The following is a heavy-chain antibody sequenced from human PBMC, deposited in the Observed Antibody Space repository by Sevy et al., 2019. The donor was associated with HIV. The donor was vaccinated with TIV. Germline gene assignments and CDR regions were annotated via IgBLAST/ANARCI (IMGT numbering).Heavy chain of an antibody. CDR3: ADGLVGATWGAFDI. CDR1: GFTFSSYS. J-gene: IGHJ3*02. CDR2: ISSSSSTI. V-gene: IGHV3-48*02. Sequence: GGSLRLSCAASGFTFSSYSMNWVRQAPGKGLEWVSYISSSSSTIYYADSVKGRFTISRDNAKNSLYLQMNSLRDEDTAVYYCADGLVGATWGAFDIWAQGTMVTVSS. D-gene: IGHD1-26*01.